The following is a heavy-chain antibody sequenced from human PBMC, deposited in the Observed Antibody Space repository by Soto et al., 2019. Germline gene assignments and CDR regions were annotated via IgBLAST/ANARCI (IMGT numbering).Heavy chain of an antibody. V-gene: IGHV1-69*06. CDR3: ARDWDSSSYNWFDP. J-gene: IGHJ5*02. D-gene: IGHD6-6*01. Sequence: ASVKVSCKASGRTFSSYAIRWVRQAHGEGLECMCVLISIFGTENYPQKVQGRVTITADKSTSTAYMELSSLRSENTAVYDCARDWDSSSYNWFDPCGQGTLVTVSS. CDR1: GRTFSSYA. CDR2: LISIFGTE.